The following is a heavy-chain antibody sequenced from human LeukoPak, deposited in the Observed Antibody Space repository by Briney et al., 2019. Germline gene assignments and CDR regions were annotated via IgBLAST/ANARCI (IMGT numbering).Heavy chain of an antibody. D-gene: IGHD3-16*02. Sequence: ASVKVSCKASGYTFTSYAMNWVRQAPGQGLEWMGWINTNTGNPTYAQGFTGRFVFSLDTSVSTAYLQISSIKAEDTAVYHCARGGPRGYDYVWGSYRYTPFWGQGTLVTVSS. CDR2: INTNTGNP. CDR3: ARGGPRGYDYVWGSYRYTPF. V-gene: IGHV7-4-1*02. J-gene: IGHJ4*02. CDR1: GYTFTSYA.